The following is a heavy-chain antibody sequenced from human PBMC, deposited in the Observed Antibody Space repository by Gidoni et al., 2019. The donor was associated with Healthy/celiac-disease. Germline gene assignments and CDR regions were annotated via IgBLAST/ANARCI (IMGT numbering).Heavy chain of an antibody. CDR3: AREYYYDSSGYYGAFDI. Sequence: QVQLVQSGAEVKKPGASVKVSCKASGDTFTGYYMHWVRQAPGHGLEWMGWINPNSGGTNYAQKFQGRVTMTRDTSISTAYMELSRLRSDATAVYYCAREYYYDSSGYYGAFDIWGQGTMVTVSS. J-gene: IGHJ3*02. CDR2: INPNSGGT. D-gene: IGHD3-22*01. V-gene: IGHV1-2*02. CDR1: GDTFTGYY.